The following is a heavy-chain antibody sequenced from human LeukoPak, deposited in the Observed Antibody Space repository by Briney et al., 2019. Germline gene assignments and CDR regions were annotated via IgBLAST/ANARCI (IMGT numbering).Heavy chain of an antibody. Sequence: GGSLRLSCAASGFTFSSYAMSWVRQAPGKGLEWVSAISGSGGSTYYADSVKGRFTISRDNSKNTLYLQMNSLRAEDTAVYYCATNIAYYDILTGLIVPEPIDYWGQGTLVTVSS. CDR1: GFTFSSYA. CDR2: ISGSGGST. V-gene: IGHV3-23*01. CDR3: ATNIAYYDILTGLIVPEPIDY. D-gene: IGHD3-9*01. J-gene: IGHJ4*02.